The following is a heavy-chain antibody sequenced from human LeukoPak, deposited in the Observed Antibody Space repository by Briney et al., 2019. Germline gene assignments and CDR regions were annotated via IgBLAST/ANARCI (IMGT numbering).Heavy chain of an antibody. J-gene: IGHJ4*02. CDR2: INPNSGGT. Sequence: GASVTASCKASGYTFTGYYMHWVRQAPGQGLEWMGWINPNSGGTNYAQKFQGRVTMTRDTSISTAYMELSRLRSDDTAVYYCARGSRYSGSYWADYWGQGTLVTVSS. CDR1: GYTFTGYY. CDR3: ARGSRYSGSYWADY. D-gene: IGHD1-26*01. V-gene: IGHV1-2*02.